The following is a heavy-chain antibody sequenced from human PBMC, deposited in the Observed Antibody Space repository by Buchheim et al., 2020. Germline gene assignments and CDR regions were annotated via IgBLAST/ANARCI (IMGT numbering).Heavy chain of an antibody. V-gene: IGHV3-74*01. D-gene: IGHD6-19*01. CDR3: ARDQTVAGPSTYDY. CDR1: GFTFRRYW. CDR2: INPDETNI. Sequence: EVQLVESGGGLVQPGESLRLSCAVSGFTFRRYWMHWVRQVPGKGLLWVSRINPDETNILYADSVKGRFTISRDNAKNTLYLQMNNLRVEDTAVYYCARDQTVAGPSTYDYWGQ. J-gene: IGHJ4*02.